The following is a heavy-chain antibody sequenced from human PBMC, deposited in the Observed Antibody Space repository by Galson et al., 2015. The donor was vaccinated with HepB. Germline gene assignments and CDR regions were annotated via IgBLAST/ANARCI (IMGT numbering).Heavy chain of an antibody. CDR3: ARARYSTSAPDY. J-gene: IGHJ4*02. Sequence: SVKVSCKANGYSFSSYGVTWVRQAPGQGLEWMGWISGYNGNTDYAQKFQSRVTVTTDTSTSTIYIEVKNLRSDDTAMYYCARARYSTSAPDYWGQGTLVTVSS. CDR2: ISGYNGNT. D-gene: IGHD6-13*01. CDR1: GYSFSSYG. V-gene: IGHV1-18*01.